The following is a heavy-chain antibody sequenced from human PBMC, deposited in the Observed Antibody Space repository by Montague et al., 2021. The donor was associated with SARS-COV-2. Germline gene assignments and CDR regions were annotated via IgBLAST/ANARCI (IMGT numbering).Heavy chain of an antibody. CDR1: GRSFSGYY. V-gene: IGHV4-34*01. J-gene: IGHJ5*02. CDR2: INHSGST. D-gene: IGHD3-22*01. Sequence: SETLSLTCAVYGRSFSGYYWSWIRQPPGKGLEWIGEINHSGSTNXNPSLKSRVTISVDTSKNQSSLKLSSVTAADTAVYYCARGPRITMIVVVITDIWFDPWGQGTLVTVSS. CDR3: ARGPRITMIVVVITDIWFDP.